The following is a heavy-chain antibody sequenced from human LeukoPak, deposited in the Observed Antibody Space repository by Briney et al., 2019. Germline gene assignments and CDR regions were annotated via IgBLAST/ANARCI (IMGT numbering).Heavy chain of an antibody. J-gene: IGHJ6*02. Sequence: PGGSLRLSCAASGFTFSSYAMSWVRQAPGKGLEWVSAISGSGGSTYYADSVKGRFTISRDNSKNTLYLQMNSLRAEDTAVYYCAKDLKWFGELSGYYYGMAVWGQGTTVTVSS. D-gene: IGHD3-10*01. CDR2: ISGSGGST. CDR1: GFTFSSYA. CDR3: AKDLKWFGELSGYYYGMAV. V-gene: IGHV3-23*01.